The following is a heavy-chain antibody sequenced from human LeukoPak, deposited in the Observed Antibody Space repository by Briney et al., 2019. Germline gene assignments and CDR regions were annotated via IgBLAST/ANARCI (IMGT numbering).Heavy chain of an antibody. V-gene: IGHV3-30*18. CDR3: AKEQDPRASAQLDF. CDR2: ISYEGSAT. Sequence: GGSLSLSCAVSGFTFSNYGMHWVRQAPGKGLEWMAVISYEGSATYYADSVRGRFTISRDNSKNTLNLQMNSLRPDDTAVYYCAKEQDPRASAQLDFWGQGTLVTVSS. D-gene: IGHD2-2*01. CDR1: GFTFSNYG. J-gene: IGHJ4*02.